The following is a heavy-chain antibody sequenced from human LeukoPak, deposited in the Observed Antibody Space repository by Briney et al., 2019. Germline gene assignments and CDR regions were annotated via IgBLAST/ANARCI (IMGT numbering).Heavy chain of an antibody. V-gene: IGHV1-24*01. CDR3: ATPGVTIFGVVTLPRPYYYYGMDV. D-gene: IGHD3-3*01. J-gene: IGHJ6*02. CDR2: FDPEDGET. Sequence: GASVKVSCKVSGDTLTELSMHWVRQAPGKGLEWRGGFDPEDGETIYAQKFQGRVTMTEDTSTDTAYMELRRLRSEDTAVYYCATPGVTIFGVVTLPRPYYYYGMDVWGQGTTVTVSS. CDR1: GDTLTELS.